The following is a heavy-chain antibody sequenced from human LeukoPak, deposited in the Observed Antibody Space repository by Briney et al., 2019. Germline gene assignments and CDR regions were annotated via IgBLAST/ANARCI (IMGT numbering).Heavy chain of an antibody. CDR3: ARVGLGYCSSTSCYDY. J-gene: IGHJ4*02. V-gene: IGHV1-2*02. D-gene: IGHD2-2*01. CDR1: GYTFTGYY. CDR2: INPNSGGT. Sequence: STVNVSCKASGYTFTGYYMHWVRQAPGQGLEWMGWINPNSGGTNYAQKFQGRVTMTRDTSISTAYMELSRLRSDDTAVYYCARVGLGYCSSTSCYDYWGQGTLVTVSS.